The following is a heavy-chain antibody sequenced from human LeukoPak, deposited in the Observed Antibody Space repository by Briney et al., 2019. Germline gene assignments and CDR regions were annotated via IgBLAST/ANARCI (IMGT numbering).Heavy chain of an antibody. Sequence: SETLSLTCTVAGASISSHYWSWIRQPPGKGLEWIGYISYSGSTNYNPSLKSRVTIAVDTSKNQFSLKLSSVTAADTAVYYCARGGIAAAALVHLDYWGQGTLVTVSS. D-gene: IGHD6-13*01. V-gene: IGHV4-59*11. CDR3: ARGGIAAAALVHLDY. CDR1: GASISSHY. J-gene: IGHJ4*02. CDR2: ISYSGST.